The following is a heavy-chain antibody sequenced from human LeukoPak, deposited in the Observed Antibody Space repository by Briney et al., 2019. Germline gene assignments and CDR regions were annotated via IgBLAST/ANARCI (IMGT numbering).Heavy chain of an antibody. J-gene: IGHJ3*02. D-gene: IGHD5-12*01. CDR2: ISTSSIYI. V-gene: IGHV3-21*01. CDR1: GFTFSNYR. CDR3: ARGRDGYDLVDAFDI. Sequence: PGGSLRLSCAASGFTFSNYRMNWVRQAPGKGLEWVSSISTSSIYIYYADSLKGRFTISRDNAKNSLYLQMNSLRAEDTAVYYCARGRDGYDLVDAFDIWGQGIMVTVSS.